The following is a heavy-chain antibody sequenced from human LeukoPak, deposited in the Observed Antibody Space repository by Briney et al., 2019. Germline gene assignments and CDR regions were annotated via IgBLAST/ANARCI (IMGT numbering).Heavy chain of an antibody. D-gene: IGHD2-21*01. V-gene: IGHV3-49*04. J-gene: IGHJ4*02. CDR1: GFTFRDYA. CDR2: IRSKTYGGAA. CDR3: TRIGIAIIGRGPVDY. Sequence: PGGSLRLSCAASGFTFRDYAMSWVRLAPGKGLQWVGFIRSKTYGGAADYGASVKGRFTIYRDDSQSIAYLLMNRLEIEDTAVYYCTRIGIAIIGRGPVDYWGQGTLVTVSS.